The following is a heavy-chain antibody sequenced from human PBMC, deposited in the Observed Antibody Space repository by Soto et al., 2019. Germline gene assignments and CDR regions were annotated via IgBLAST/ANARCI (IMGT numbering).Heavy chain of an antibody. D-gene: IGHD2-8*02. J-gene: IGHJ6*02. Sequence: QVQLVQSGAEVKKPGSSVKVSCKASGGTFSRYTFTWVRQAPGQGLEWMGRIIPILDIPNYAQNFQGRVTITAEKSTITAYLELSSLRSDDTAVYYCASHFTGVLVLGTSPPGGDNYGWDVWGQGTTVTVSS. CDR1: GGTFSRYT. CDR2: IIPILDIP. CDR3: ASHFTGVLVLGTSPPGGDNYGWDV. V-gene: IGHV1-69*02.